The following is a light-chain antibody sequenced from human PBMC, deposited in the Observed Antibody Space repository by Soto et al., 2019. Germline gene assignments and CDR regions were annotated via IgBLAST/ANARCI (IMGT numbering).Light chain of an antibody. CDR3: QQYSDWPLS. Sequence: EIVMTQSPATLSVSPGERATLSCRASQRVSSKLAWFQQQPGRAPRLLIYATSARATGIPARFSGSGSGTEFTLTISSLQSEDFAVYYCQQYSDWPLSFGGGTMVEIK. CDR1: QRVSSK. CDR2: ATS. J-gene: IGKJ4*01. V-gene: IGKV3-15*01.